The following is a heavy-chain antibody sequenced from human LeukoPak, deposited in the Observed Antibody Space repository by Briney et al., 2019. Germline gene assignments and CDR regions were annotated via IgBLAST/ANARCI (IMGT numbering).Heavy chain of an antibody. V-gene: IGHV3-48*02. D-gene: IGHD3-3*01. CDR3: ARDLTIFGGTQYNWFDP. CDR2: ISSSSSTI. J-gene: IGHJ5*02. Sequence: GGSLRLSCAASGFTFSSYAMSWVRQAPGKGLEWVSYISSSSSTIYYADSVKGRFTISRDNAKNSLYLQMNSLRDEDTAVYYCARDLTIFGGTQYNWFDPWGQGTLVTVSS. CDR1: GFTFSSYA.